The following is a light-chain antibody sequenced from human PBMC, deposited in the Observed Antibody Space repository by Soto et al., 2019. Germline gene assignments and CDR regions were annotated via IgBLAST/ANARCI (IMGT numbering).Light chain of an antibody. J-gene: IGKJ5*01. CDR3: QNGGT. CDR2: DVS. V-gene: IGKV3-11*01. Sequence: EIGLPQSPATLSLSPGERATVSFRASQSVSNNLGWYPQKPGKAPRLLIYDVSISATGIPARLSGTGSGTDFTLTITSLEPEDFADYYCQNGGTFGQRTRLEIK. CDR1: QSVSNN.